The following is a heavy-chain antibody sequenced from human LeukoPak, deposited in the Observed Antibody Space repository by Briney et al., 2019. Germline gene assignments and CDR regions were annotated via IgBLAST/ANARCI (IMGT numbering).Heavy chain of an antibody. CDR2: ISSSGTTI. J-gene: IGHJ4*02. D-gene: IGHD3-22*01. V-gene: IGHV3-11*04. CDR3: ARDHRYYYDSIFAAFDY. CDR1: GFTFSDYY. Sequence: GGSLSLSCAASGFTFSDYYMSWIRQAPGKGLEWVSYISSSGTTIYYADSVKGRFSISRDNAKNSLYLQMNSLGAEDTAVYYCARDHRYYYDSIFAAFDYWGQGTLATVSS.